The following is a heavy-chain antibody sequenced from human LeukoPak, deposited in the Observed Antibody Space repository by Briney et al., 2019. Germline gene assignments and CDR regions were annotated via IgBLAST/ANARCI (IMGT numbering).Heavy chain of an antibody. CDR3: ATLVRGWSPGWFDP. J-gene: IGHJ5*02. CDR1: GFTFSDYY. Sequence: PGGSLRLSCAASGFTFSDYYMNWIRQAPGKGLEWVSYISTSGSTIYYADSAKGRFTISRDNAENSLYLQMNGLRAEDTAVYYCATLVRGWSPGWFDPWGQGTLVTVSS. V-gene: IGHV3-11*01. D-gene: IGHD6-19*01. CDR2: ISTSGSTI.